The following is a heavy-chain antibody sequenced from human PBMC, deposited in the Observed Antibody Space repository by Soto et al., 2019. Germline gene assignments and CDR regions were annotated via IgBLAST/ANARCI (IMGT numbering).Heavy chain of an antibody. J-gene: IGHJ4*02. CDR2: IYYSGST. D-gene: IGHD1-26*01. V-gene: IGHV4-59*01. CDR1: GGSISSYY. CDR3: ARRYPGNFDY. Sequence: SETLSLTCTFSGGSISSYYRSWIRQPPGKGLEWIGYIYYSGSTNYNPSLKSRVTISVDTSKNQFSLKLSSVTAADTAVYYCARRYPGNFDYSGQGTLVTVSS.